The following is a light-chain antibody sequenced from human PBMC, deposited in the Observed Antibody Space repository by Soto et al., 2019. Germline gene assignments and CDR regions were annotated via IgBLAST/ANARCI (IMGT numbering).Light chain of an antibody. CDR3: QQYNSWLWT. J-gene: IGKJ1*01. Sequence: VMTQSPATRSVSPGEGATLSCRASQSVSSKLAWYQQKPGQAPRLLIYGASTRATGIPARFSGSGSGTEFTLIISSLQSEDSAVYYCQQYNSWLWTFGQGTKVDI. CDR2: GAS. V-gene: IGKV3-15*01. CDR1: QSVSSK.